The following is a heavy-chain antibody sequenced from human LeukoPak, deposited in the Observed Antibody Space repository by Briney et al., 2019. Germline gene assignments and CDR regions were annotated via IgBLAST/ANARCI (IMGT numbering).Heavy chain of an antibody. V-gene: IGHV4-34*01. J-gene: IGHJ4*02. CDR2: INHSGST. Sequence: PSETLSLTCAVYGGSFSDYYWSWIRQPPGEGLEWIGEINHSGSTNYNPSLKSRVTISVDTSKNQFSLKLSSVTAADTAVYYCASFIVGATIDYWGQGTLVTVSS. D-gene: IGHD1-26*01. CDR3: ASFIVGATIDY. CDR1: GGSFSDYY.